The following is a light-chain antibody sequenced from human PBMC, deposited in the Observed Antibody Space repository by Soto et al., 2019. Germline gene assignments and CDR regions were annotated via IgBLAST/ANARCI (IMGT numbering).Light chain of an antibody. CDR1: QSPVYSDGVTY. V-gene: IGKV2-30*01. CDR3: MQGAHWPWT. CDR2: PVS. J-gene: IGKJ1*01. Sequence: DVVMTQSPLSLPVTLGQPASISCKSSQSPVYSDGVTYLNWFQQRPGQSPRRLIYPVSNRDSGVPGRFSGSGSGTDFTLKISRVEAEDVGVYYCMQGAHWPWTFGQGTKLEIQ.